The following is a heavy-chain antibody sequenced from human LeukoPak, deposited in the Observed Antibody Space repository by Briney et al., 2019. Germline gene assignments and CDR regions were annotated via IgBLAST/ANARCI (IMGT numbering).Heavy chain of an antibody. Sequence: GGSLRLSCAASGFTFSSYEMNWVRQAPGKGLEWVSYISSSGSTIYYADSVKGRFTISRDNAKNSLYLQMNSLRAEDTAVYYCARVGLLWLGELPGTDYYGMDVWGKGTTVTVSS. D-gene: IGHD3-10*01. J-gene: IGHJ6*04. CDR1: GFTFSSYE. V-gene: IGHV3-48*03. CDR3: ARVGLLWLGELPGTDYYGMDV. CDR2: ISSSGSTI.